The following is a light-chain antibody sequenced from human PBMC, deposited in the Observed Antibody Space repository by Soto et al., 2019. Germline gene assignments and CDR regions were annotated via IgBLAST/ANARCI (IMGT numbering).Light chain of an antibody. CDR2: AAS. CDR3: QEYSKWPLFT. Sequence: EIVVTQSPGILSVSPGDRATLSCRASQSVGRNLAWYQQKPGQAPTLLIYAASTRATGLPARFSGSGSGTDFTISISSLPSEDFAVYYCQEYSKWPLFTFGPGTRVDIK. V-gene: IGKV3-15*01. CDR1: QSVGRN. J-gene: IGKJ3*01.